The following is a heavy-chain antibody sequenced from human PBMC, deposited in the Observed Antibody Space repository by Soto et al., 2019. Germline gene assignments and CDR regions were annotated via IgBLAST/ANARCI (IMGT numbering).Heavy chain of an antibody. CDR2: IYWDDDK. V-gene: IGHV2-5*02. J-gene: IGHJ4*02. Sequence: QITLNESGPTVVKPAETLPLTCPFPGFSLTTSGVGVGWIRQSPGKAPEWLALIYWDDDKRYSASLKSRLTITKDTSKNQVVLTMASVDPADTATYYCAHRILRTVFGLVTTTAIYFDFWGQGTPVVVSS. D-gene: IGHD3-3*01. CDR1: GFSLTTSGVG. CDR3: AHRILRTVFGLVTTTAIYFDF.